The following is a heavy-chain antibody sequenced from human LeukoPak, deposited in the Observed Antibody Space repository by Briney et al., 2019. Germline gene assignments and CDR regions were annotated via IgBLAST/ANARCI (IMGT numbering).Heavy chain of an antibody. CDR2: ISAYNGNT. D-gene: IGHD2/OR15-2a*01. V-gene: IGHV1-18*01. CDR3: ARSVIFLGDNWFDP. CDR1: GYTFTSYG. J-gene: IGHJ5*02. Sequence: GASVKVSCKASGYTFTSYGISWVRQAPGQGLEWMGWISAYNGNTNYAQKLQGRVTMTTDTSTSTAYMELRSLRSDGTAVYYCARSVIFLGDNWFDPWGQGTLVTVSS.